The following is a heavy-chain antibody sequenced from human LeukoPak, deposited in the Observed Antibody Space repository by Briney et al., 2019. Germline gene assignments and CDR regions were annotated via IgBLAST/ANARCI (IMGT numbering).Heavy chain of an antibody. CDR2: ITPSSGDT. D-gene: IGHD3-10*01. V-gene: IGHV1-46*01. Sequence: ASVKVSCKASGYTFSDHHMHWVRQAPGQGLEWMGKITPSSGDTTYAQNFQDRVTMTRDTSTSTVYVQLSRLRSEDTAVYYCARDTYGSDYWGQGTLVTVSA. J-gene: IGHJ4*02. CDR1: GYTFSDHH. CDR3: ARDTYGSDY.